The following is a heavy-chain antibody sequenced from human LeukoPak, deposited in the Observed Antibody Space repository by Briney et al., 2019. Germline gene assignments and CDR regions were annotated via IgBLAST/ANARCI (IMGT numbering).Heavy chain of an antibody. CDR1: GFTFSSYG. Sequence: GGSLRLSCAASGFTFSSYGMHWVRQAPGKGLEWVAFIRYDGSNKYYADSVKGRFTISRDNSKNTLYLQMNSLRAEDMALYYCAKGGMAARYSYFDYWGQGTLVTVSS. V-gene: IGHV3-30*02. CDR2: IRYDGSNK. CDR3: AKGGMAARYSYFDY. J-gene: IGHJ4*02. D-gene: IGHD6-6*01.